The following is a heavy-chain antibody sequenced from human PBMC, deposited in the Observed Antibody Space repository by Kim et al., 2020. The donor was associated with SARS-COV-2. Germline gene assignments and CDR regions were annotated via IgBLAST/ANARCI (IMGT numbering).Heavy chain of an antibody. CDR3: ARGTLVATIFNYYYGMDV. CDR1: GYTFTSYD. J-gene: IGHJ6*02. V-gene: IGHV1-8*01. CDR2: MNPNSGNT. D-gene: IGHD5-12*01. Sequence: ASVKVSCKASGYTFTSYDINWVRQATGQGLEWMGWMNPNSGNTGYAQKFQGRVTMTRNTSISTAYMELSSLRSEDTAVYYCARGTLVATIFNYYYGMDVWVQGTTVTVSS.